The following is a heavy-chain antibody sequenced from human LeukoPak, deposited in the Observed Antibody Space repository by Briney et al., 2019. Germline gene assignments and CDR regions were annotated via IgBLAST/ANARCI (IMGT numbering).Heavy chain of an antibody. CDR3: ARGMAVAGNYYYYYGMDV. Sequence: SQTLSLTCAISGDSVSSNSAAWNWIRQSPSRGLEWLGRTYYRSKWYNDYAVSVKSRITINPDTSKNQFSLQLNSVTPEDTAAYYCARGMAVAGNYYYYYGMDVWGQGTTVTVSS. CDR2: TYYRSKWYN. V-gene: IGHV6-1*01. D-gene: IGHD6-19*01. CDR1: GDSVSSNSAA. J-gene: IGHJ6*02.